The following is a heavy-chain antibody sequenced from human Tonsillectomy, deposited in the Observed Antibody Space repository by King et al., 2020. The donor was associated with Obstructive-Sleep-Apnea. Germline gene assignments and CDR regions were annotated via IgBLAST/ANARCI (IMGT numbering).Heavy chain of an antibody. CDR2: INHSGST. CDR1: GESFSGCY. CDR3: ARLRAGQGSNAFDY. Sequence: VQLQQLGPGLLKPSETLSLTCAVYGESFSGCYWTWIRQPPGKGLEWIGEINHSGSTIYSPSLKSRVTISVDTSKNQFSLNLSSVTAADTAVYYCARLRAGQGSNAFDYWGQGTLVTVSS. D-gene: IGHD1-26*01. V-gene: IGHV4-34*01. J-gene: IGHJ4*02.